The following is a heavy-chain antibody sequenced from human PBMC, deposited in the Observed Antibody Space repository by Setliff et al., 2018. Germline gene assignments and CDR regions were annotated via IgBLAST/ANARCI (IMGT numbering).Heavy chain of an antibody. CDR3: ARVLPPNYYYYYMDV. J-gene: IGHJ6*03. V-gene: IGHV4-4*08. CDR2: IYSSGST. D-gene: IGHD2-15*01. CDR1: GGSISSDY. Sequence: PSETLSLTCTVSGGSISSDYWSWIRQPPGKGLEWIGYIYSSGSTKYNPSLKSRVTISVDTSKNQFSLKLNSVTAADTAVYYCARVLPPNYYYYYMDVWGKGTTVTVSS.